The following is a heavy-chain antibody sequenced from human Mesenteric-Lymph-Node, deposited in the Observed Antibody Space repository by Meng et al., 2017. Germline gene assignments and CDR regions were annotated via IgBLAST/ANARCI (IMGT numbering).Heavy chain of an antibody. CDR1: GGTFRSYA. Sequence: GQLVQSAADGKKPGSLGKVSCKASGGTFRSYAISWVRQAPGQGLEWMGGISDYNGNTNYAQKLQGRVTMTTDTSTSTAYMELRSMRSDDTAVYYCARATVTTWVDYWGQGTLVTVSS. D-gene: IGHD4-17*01. J-gene: IGHJ4*02. CDR3: ARATVTTWVDY. V-gene: IGHV1-18*01. CDR2: ISDYNGNT.